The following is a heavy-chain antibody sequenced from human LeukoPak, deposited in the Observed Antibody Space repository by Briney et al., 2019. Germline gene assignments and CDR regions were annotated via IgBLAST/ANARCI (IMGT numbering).Heavy chain of an antibody. CDR1: GGSISSSSYY. CDR3: ARLALQEMGATQTYYLDY. CDR2: IYYSGST. D-gene: IGHD1-26*01. Sequence: SETLSLTCTVSGGSISSSSYYWGWIRQPPGKGLEWVGSIYYSGSTYYNPSLKSRVTISVDTSKIQFSLKLSSVTAADTAVYYCARLALQEMGATQTYYLDYWGQGTLVTVSS. J-gene: IGHJ4*02. V-gene: IGHV4-39*07.